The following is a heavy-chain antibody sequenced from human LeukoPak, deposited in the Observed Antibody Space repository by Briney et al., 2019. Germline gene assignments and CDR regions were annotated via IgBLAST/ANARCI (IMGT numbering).Heavy chain of an antibody. CDR2: ISGSGGST. CDR3: ARGIPSDY. CDR1: GTTFSFYA. Sequence: GGSLRLSCAASGTTFSFYAMSWVRQAPGKGLEWVSTISGSGGSTYFADSVKGRFTISRDNSKNTLYLQMNSLRAEDTAVYYCARGIPSDYWGQGTLVTVSS. J-gene: IGHJ4*02. V-gene: IGHV3-23*01.